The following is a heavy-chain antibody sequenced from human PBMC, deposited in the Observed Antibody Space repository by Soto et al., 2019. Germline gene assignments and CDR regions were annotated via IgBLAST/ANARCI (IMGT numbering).Heavy chain of an antibody. J-gene: IGHJ3*02. Sequence: GGSLRLSCAASGFTFSSYSMNWVRQAPGKGLEWVSYISSSSSTIYYADSVKGRFTISRDNAKNSLYLQMNSLRAEDTAVYYCARGSQLDVGAFDIWGQGTMVTVSS. V-gene: IGHV3-48*01. CDR1: GFTFSSYS. D-gene: IGHD1-26*01. CDR3: ARGSQLDVGAFDI. CDR2: ISSSSSTI.